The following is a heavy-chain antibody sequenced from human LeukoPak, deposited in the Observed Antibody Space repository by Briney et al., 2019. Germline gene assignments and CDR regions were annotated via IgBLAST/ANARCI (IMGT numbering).Heavy chain of an antibody. J-gene: IGHJ4*02. CDR1: GGSISSGGYY. Sequence: PSETLSLTCTVSGGSISSGGYYWSWIRQHPGKGLEWIGYIYYSGSTYYNPSLKSRVTISVDTSKNQFSLKLSSVTAADTAVYYCARLATIGYYFDYWGQGTLVTVSS. D-gene: IGHD5-12*01. CDR2: IYYSGST. V-gene: IGHV4-31*03. CDR3: ARLATIGYYFDY.